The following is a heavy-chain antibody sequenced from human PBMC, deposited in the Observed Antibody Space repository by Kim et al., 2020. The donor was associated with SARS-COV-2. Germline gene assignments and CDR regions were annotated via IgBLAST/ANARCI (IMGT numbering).Heavy chain of an antibody. CDR3: ARVRGTAMVLVAGAFDI. D-gene: IGHD5-18*01. J-gene: IGHJ3*02. V-gene: IGHV3-64*01. Sequence: VKGRFTISRDNSKNTLYLQMGSLRAEDMAVYYCARVRGTAMVLVAGAFDIWGQGTMVTVSS.